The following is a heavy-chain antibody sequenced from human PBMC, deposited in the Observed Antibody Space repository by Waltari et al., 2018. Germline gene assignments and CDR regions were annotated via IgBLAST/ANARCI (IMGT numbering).Heavy chain of an antibody. J-gene: IGHJ6*02. CDR2: IRYDGSNK. D-gene: IGHD3-22*01. CDR3: AKVGYDSSGRYYYGMDV. Sequence: QVQLVESGGGVVQPGGSLRLSCAASGFTFSSYGMHWVRQAPGKGLEWVAFIRYDGSNKYYADSVKGRFTISRDNSKNTLYLQMNSLRAEDTAVYYCAKVGYDSSGRYYYGMDVWGQGTTVTVSS. CDR1: GFTFSSYG. V-gene: IGHV3-30*02.